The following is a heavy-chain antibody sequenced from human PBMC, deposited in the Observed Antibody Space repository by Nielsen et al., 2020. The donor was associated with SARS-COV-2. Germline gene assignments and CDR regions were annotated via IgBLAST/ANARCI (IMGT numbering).Heavy chain of an antibody. D-gene: IGHD3-22*01. J-gene: IGHJ6*02. Sequence: GESLKISCAASGFTFSSYDMHWVRQATGKGLEWVSAIGTAGDTYYPGSVKGRFTISRENAKNSLYLQMNSLRAGDTAVYYCARDHGYDSRGSYGMDVWGQGTLVTVSS. CDR1: GFTFSSYD. CDR3: ARDHGYDSRGSYGMDV. V-gene: IGHV3-13*01. CDR2: IGTAGDT.